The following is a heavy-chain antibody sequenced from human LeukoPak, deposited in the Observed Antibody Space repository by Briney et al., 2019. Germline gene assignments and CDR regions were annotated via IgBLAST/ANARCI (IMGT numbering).Heavy chain of an antibody. CDR2: IKQDGSEK. Sequence: GGSLRLSCAASGFTFSSYWMSWVRQAPGKGLEWVANIKQDGSEKYYVDSVKGRFTISRDNAKNSLYLQMNSLRAEDTAVYYCARGGFDEMATIHFDYWGQGTLVTVSS. CDR3: ARGGFDEMATIHFDY. V-gene: IGHV3-7*01. J-gene: IGHJ4*02. D-gene: IGHD5-24*01. CDR1: GFTFSSYW.